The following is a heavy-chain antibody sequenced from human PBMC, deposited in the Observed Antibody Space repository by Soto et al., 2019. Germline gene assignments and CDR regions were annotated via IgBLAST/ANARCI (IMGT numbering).Heavy chain of an antibody. V-gene: IGHV3-48*02. D-gene: IGHD2-21*02. Sequence: GRPLRLSDRGSGFIFSDYSMNWVRQAPGKGLQWISYISSSSDDIHYAYSVKGRFTVSRDNAKNALFLQMNSLRDDDTAIYYCARLPKRSLVTAWGQGTQVSVYS. CDR3: ARLPKRSLVTA. CDR1: GFIFSDYS. CDR2: ISSSSDDI. J-gene: IGHJ4*02.